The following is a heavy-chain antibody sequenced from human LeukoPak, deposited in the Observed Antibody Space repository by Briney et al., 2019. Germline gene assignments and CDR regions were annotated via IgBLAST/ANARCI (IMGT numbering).Heavy chain of an antibody. CDR1: GGSISSYY. Sequence: SETLSLTCTVSGGSISSYYWSWIRQPPGKGLEWIGYIYYSGSTNYNPSLKSRVTISVDTSKNQFSLKLSSVTAADTAVYYCARGYSSGWYPAWGQGTLVTVSS. J-gene: IGHJ5*02. CDR2: IYYSGST. V-gene: IGHV4-59*08. CDR3: ARGYSSGWYPA. D-gene: IGHD6-19*01.